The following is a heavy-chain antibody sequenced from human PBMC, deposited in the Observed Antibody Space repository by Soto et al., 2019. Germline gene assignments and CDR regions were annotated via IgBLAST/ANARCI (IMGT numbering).Heavy chain of an antibody. D-gene: IGHD2-21*01. CDR1: GGTIGDYY. CDR2: IYYTGKT. Sequence: SETLSLTCSISGGTIGDYYWSWIRQPPGKGLEWLAYIYYTGKTDQNPSLERRVSISLGTSKNQFSLNLRSVTAADTAVYYCARKHNRAGSFDSWGPGILVTVSS. J-gene: IGHJ4*02. V-gene: IGHV4-59*01. CDR3: ARKHNRAGSFDS.